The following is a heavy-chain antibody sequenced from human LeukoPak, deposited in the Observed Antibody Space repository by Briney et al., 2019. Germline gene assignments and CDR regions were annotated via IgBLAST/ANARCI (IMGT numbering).Heavy chain of an antibody. V-gene: IGHV4-59*01. CDR3: ASFPPEYCSGGSCYP. CDR2: MYYSGST. CDR1: GGSISSYY. D-gene: IGHD2-15*01. Sequence: PSETLSLTCTVSGGSISSYYWSWIRQPPGKGLEWIGYMYYSGSTKYNPSLKSRVTISVDTSKNQFSLKLSSVTAADTAVYYCASFPPEYCSGGSCYPWGQGTLVTVSS. J-gene: IGHJ5*02.